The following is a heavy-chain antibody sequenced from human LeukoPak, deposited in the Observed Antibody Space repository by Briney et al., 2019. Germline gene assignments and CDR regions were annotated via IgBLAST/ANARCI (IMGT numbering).Heavy chain of an antibody. J-gene: IGHJ4*02. D-gene: IGHD4-11*01. CDR2: INYSEKP. CDR3: ARSEINDYMNY. V-gene: IGHV4-38-2*02. Sequence: SETLSLTCSVSGYSIRSGYHWAWIRQPPGKGLEWIGSINYSEKPYYNPSLKSRVTISVDTSKDQFSLKMTSVTAADTAFYFCARSEINDYMNYWGQGMPVTVSS. CDR1: GYSIRSGYH.